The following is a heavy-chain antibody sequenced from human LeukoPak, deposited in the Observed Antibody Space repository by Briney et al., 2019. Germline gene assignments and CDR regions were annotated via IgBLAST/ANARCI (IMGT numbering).Heavy chain of an antibody. CDR1: GFTFSHYK. J-gene: IGHJ4*02. CDR3: ARERYYDSSGYDY. Sequence: GGSLRLSCAASGFTFSHYKMNWVRQAPGKGLEWISYIRSSGTTIYYADSVKGRFTISRDNAKNSLYLQMNSLRAEDTAVYYCARERYYDSSGYDYWGRGTLVTVSS. CDR2: IRSSGTTI. D-gene: IGHD3-22*01. V-gene: IGHV3-48*03.